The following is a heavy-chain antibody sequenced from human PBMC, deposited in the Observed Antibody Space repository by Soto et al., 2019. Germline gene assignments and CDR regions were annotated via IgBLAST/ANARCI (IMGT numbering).Heavy chain of an antibody. D-gene: IGHD2-2*01. CDR2: INPSGGST. Sequence: ASVKVSCKASGYTFTSYYMHWVRQAPGQGLEWMGIINPSGGSTSYAQKFQGRVTMTRDTSTSTVYMELSSLRSEDTAVYYCARDIRMGVDCSSTSCPPLGYYYYYMDVWGKGTTVTVS. CDR3: ARDIRMGVDCSSTSCPPLGYYYYYMDV. J-gene: IGHJ6*03. CDR1: GYTFTSYY. V-gene: IGHV1-46*03.